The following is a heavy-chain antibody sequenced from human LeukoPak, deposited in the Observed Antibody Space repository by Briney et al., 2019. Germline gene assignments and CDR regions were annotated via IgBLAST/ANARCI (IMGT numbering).Heavy chain of an antibody. J-gene: IGHJ4*02. D-gene: IGHD2/OR15-2a*01. CDR1: GFTFSSYA. CDR3: ARDDGDDISIVNDYYLDS. V-gene: IGHV3-23*01. Sequence: GGSLRLSCAASGFTFSSYAMSWVRQAPGKGLEWVSAISGSGGSTYYADSVKGRFTISRDNSKNTLYLQMNSLRTEDTAVYYCARDDGDDISIVNDYYLDSWGQGTLVTVSS. CDR2: ISGSGGST.